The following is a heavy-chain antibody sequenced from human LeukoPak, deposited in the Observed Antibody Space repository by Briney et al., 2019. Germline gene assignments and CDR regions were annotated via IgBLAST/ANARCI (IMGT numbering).Heavy chain of an antibody. J-gene: IGHJ5*02. CDR3: ARCGAAAGTVNWFDP. CDR1: GGSFSGYY. Sequence: SETLSLTCAVYGGSFSGYYWSWIRQPPGKGLEWIGEINHSGSTNYNPSLKSRVTISVDTSKNQFSLKLSSVTAADTAVYYCARCGAAAGTVNWFDPWGQGTLVTVSS. D-gene: IGHD6-13*01. V-gene: IGHV4-34*01. CDR2: INHSGST.